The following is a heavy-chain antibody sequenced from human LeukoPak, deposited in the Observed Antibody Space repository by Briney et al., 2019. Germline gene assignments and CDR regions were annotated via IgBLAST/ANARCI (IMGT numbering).Heavy chain of an antibody. V-gene: IGHV4-59*01. J-gene: IGHJ3*02. CDR2: IYYSGST. CDR3: ARVLRFSKGDAFDI. D-gene: IGHD3-3*01. Sequence: SETLSLTCTVSGGSISSYYWSWIRQPPGKGLEWIGYIYYSGSTNYNPSLKSRVTISVDTSKNQFSLKLSSVTAADTAVYYCARVLRFSKGDAFDIWGQGTMVTVSS. CDR1: GGSISSYY.